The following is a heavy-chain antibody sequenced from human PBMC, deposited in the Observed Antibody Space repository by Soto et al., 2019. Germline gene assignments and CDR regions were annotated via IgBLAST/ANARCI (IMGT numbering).Heavy chain of an antibody. CDR2: INHSGST. CDR1: GGSFSGYY. J-gene: IGHJ4*02. D-gene: IGHD3-3*01. CDR3: ARQDYDFWSGYLPLYDY. V-gene: IGHV4-34*01. Sequence: SETLSLTCAVYGGSFSGYYWSWIRQPPGKGLEWIGEINHSGSTNYNPSLKSRVAISVDTSKNQFSLKLSSVTAADTAVYYCARQDYDFWSGYLPLYDYWGQGTLVTVSS.